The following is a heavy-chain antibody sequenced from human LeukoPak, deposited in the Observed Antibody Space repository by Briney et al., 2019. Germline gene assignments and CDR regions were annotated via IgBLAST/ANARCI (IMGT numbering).Heavy chain of an antibody. D-gene: IGHD5-18*01. CDR2: VYDSGAT. V-gene: IGHV4-59*01. CDR3: ASGYTAMSRNYYYGMDV. CDR1: GGSISTYY. Sequence: SETLSLTCSVSGGSISTYYWSWVRQPPGKGLEWIGSVYDSGATNHNPSLKSRLTISVDTSKNQFSLKLRSVTAADTAVYYCASGYTAMSRNYYYGMDVWGQGTTVTVSS. J-gene: IGHJ6*02.